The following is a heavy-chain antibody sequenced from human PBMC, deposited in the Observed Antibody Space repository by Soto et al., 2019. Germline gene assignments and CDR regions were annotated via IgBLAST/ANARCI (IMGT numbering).Heavy chain of an antibody. J-gene: IGHJ4*02. Sequence: SETLSLTCAVYGGSFSGYYWSWFRQRPGKGLEWSGEINHSGSTNYNPSLKSRVTISVDTSKNQFSLKLSSVTAADTAVYYCARGDLLMVDFWGQGNLVTVSS. D-gene: IGHD1-26*01. CDR2: INHSGST. V-gene: IGHV4-34*01. CDR3: ARGDLLMVDF. CDR1: GGSFSGYY.